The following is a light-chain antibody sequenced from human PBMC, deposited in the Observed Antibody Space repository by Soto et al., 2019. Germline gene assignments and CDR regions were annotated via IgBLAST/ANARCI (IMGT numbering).Light chain of an antibody. CDR3: QQSYSAPT. V-gene: IGKV1-39*01. J-gene: IGKJ4*01. CDR1: QPINIY. Sequence: IQMTQSPSTLSASVRDRVTITCRTSQPINIYLNWYQHKPGKAPKLLIYAASSLQSGVPSRFSGSGSGADFTLTISSLQPEDFATYYCQQSYSAPTFGGGTKVDIK. CDR2: AAS.